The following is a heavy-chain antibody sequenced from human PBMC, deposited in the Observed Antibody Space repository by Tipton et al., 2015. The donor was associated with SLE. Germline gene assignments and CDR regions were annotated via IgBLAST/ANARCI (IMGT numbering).Heavy chain of an antibody. CDR3: AREVEGYSSGWYYYYYYMDV. J-gene: IGHJ6*03. V-gene: IGHV4-31*11. Sequence: TLSLTCAVSGGSISSGGYYWNWIRQHPGKGLEWIGYVSHRGNTYYSPSLKGRITISVDTSKNLFSLKLNSVTAADTGVYYCAREVEGYSSGWYYYYYYMDVWGKGTTVTVSS. D-gene: IGHD6-19*01. CDR2: VSHRGNT. CDR1: GGSISSGGYY.